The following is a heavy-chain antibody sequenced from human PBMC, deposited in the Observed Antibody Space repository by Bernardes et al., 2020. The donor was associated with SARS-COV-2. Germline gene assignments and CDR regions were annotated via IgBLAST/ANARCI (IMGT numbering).Heavy chain of an antibody. J-gene: IGHJ4*02. V-gene: IGHV1-24*01. CDR1: GYTLTELS. Sequence: ASVNVSRKVSGYTLTELSMHLVRQAPGKGLEWMGGFDPEDGETVYAQKFQGRVTMTEDTSTDTAYMELSSLRSEDTAVYYCATDRGVTMTGGWGQGTLVTVSS. D-gene: IGHD3-22*01. CDR3: ATDRGVTMTGG. CDR2: FDPEDGET.